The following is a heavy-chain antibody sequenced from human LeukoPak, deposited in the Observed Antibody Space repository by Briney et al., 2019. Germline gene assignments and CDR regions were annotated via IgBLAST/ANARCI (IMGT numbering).Heavy chain of an antibody. Sequence: PSETLSLTCAVYGGSFSGYYWSWIRQPPGKGLEWIGEINHSGSTNYNPSLKSRVTISVDTSKNQFSLKLSSVTAADTAVYYCARIPAAAIDAFDIWGRGTMVTVSS. CDR3: ARIPAAAIDAFDI. V-gene: IGHV4-34*01. CDR2: INHSGST. J-gene: IGHJ3*02. D-gene: IGHD6-13*01. CDR1: GGSFSGYY.